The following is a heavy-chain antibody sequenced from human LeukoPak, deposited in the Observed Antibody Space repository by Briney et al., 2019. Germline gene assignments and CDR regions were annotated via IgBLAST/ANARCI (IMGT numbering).Heavy chain of an antibody. Sequence: GGSLRLSCAASGFTFSSNGTSWVRQAPGKGLEWVSGISGSTGGTYYADSVKGRFTMSRDNSKNTLYLQMNSLRAEDTAVYYCAKSGYNRFDYWGQGTLVTVSS. CDR1: GFTFSSNG. CDR3: AKSGYNRFDY. D-gene: IGHD5-24*01. CDR2: ISGSTGGT. V-gene: IGHV3-23*01. J-gene: IGHJ4*02.